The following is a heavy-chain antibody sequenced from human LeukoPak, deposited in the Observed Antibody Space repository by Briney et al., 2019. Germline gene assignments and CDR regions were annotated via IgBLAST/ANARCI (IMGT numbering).Heavy chain of an antibody. CDR1: GGSISSYY. V-gene: IGHV4-4*07. D-gene: IGHD6-6*01. CDR3: ARVGQKYSSSSDMFRWFDP. Sequence: ASETLSLTCTVSGGSISSYYWSWIRQPAGKGLEWIGRIYTSGSTNYNPSLKSRVTMSVDTSKNQFSLKLSSVTAADTAVYYCARVGQKYSSSSDMFRWFDPWGQGTLVPVSS. J-gene: IGHJ5*02. CDR2: IYTSGST.